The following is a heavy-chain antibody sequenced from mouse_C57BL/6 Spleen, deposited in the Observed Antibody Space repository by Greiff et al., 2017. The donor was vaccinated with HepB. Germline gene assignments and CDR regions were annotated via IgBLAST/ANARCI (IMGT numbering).Heavy chain of an antibody. V-gene: IGHV1-42*01. J-gene: IGHJ4*01. CDR2: INPSTGGT. CDR1: GYSFTGYY. D-gene: IGHD2-5*01. CDR3: ALYYSNYENYAMDY. Sequence: EVQLQQSGPELVKPGASVKISCKASGYSFTGYYMNWVKQSPEKSLEWIGEINPSTGGTTYNQKFKAKATLTVDKSSSTAYMQLKSLTSEDSAVYYCALYYSNYENYAMDYWGQGTSVTVSS.